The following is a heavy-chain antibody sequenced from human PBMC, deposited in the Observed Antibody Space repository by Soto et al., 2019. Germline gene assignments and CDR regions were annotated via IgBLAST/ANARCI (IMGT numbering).Heavy chain of an antibody. Sequence: GASVKVSCKASGYTFTSYDINWVRQATGQGLEWMGWMNPNSGNTGYAQKFQGRVTMTRNTSISTAYMELSSLRSEDTAVYYCARGEYFDWLMGYYYMDVWGKGTTVTGSS. CDR1: GYTFTSYD. CDR3: ARGEYFDWLMGYYYMDV. CDR2: MNPNSGNT. V-gene: IGHV1-8*01. J-gene: IGHJ6*03. D-gene: IGHD3-9*01.